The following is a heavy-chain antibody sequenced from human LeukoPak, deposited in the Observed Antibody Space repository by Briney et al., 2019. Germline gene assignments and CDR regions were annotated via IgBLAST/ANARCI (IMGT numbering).Heavy chain of an antibody. CDR1: GYSFTNFG. J-gene: IGHJ4*02. V-gene: IGHV1-18*01. CDR3: ARDSDSVRGVIQDY. Sequence: GASVKVSCKASGYSFTNFGISWMRQAPGQGLEWMGWISGYNGNTNYAQNLQGRVTMTTDTSTSTAYMELRSLRSDDTAVYYCARDSDSVRGVIQDYWGQGTLVTVSS. D-gene: IGHD3-10*01. CDR2: ISGYNGNT.